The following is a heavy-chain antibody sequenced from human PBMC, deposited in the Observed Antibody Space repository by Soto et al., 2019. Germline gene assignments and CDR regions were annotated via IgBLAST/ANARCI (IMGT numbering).Heavy chain of an antibody. V-gene: IGHV1-8*01. D-gene: IGHD2-2*01. J-gene: IGHJ4*02. CDR3: ARGDIVVVPAAIHFDY. CDR2: MNPNSGNT. Sequence: QVPLVQSGAEVKKPGASVKVSCKASGYTFTSYDINWVRQATGQGLEWMGWMNPNSGNTGYAQKFQGRVTMTRNTSISTAYMELSSLRSEDTAVYYCARGDIVVVPAAIHFDYWGQGTLVTVSS. CDR1: GYTFTSYD.